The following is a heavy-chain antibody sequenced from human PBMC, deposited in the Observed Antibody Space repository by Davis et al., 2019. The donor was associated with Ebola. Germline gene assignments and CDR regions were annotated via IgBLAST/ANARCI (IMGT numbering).Heavy chain of an antibody. J-gene: IGHJ6*04. Sequence: LRLSCTVSGGSVSSGGYYWSWIRQPPGKGLEWIGSIYYSGNTYHNPSLKSRLTISMDTSTNQFSLKLTSVTAGDTAVYYCARDSPLGIGMDVWGKGTTVTVSS. CDR2: IYYSGNT. V-gene: IGHV4-30-4*01. CDR1: GGSVSSGGYY. CDR3: ARDSPLGIGMDV.